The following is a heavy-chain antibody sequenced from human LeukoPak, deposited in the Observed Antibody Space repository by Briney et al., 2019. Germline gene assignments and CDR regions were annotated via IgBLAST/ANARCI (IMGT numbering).Heavy chain of an antibody. J-gene: IGHJ6*02. D-gene: IGHD6-13*01. V-gene: IGHV5-51*01. CDR3: ARPIAAADDYYYYGMDV. Sequence: GESLKISCKGSGYSFTSYWIGWVRQMPGKGLEWMGIIYPGDSDTRYSPSFQGQVTISADKSISTAYLQWSSLKASDTAMYYCARPIAAADDYYYYGMDVWGQGTTVTVSS. CDR1: GYSFTSYW. CDR2: IYPGDSDT.